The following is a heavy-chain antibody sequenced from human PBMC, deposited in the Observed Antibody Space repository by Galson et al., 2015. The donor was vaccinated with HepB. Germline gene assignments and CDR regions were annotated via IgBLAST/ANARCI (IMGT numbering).Heavy chain of an antibody. V-gene: IGHV3-74*01. CDR2: IKTDGSYT. Sequence: SLRLSCAASGFTFSSYWMHWVRQAPGKGLVWVSRIKTDGSYTSYADSVKGRFTISRDNAKNTVYLEMNSLRTEDTSIYYCVRSSNFDTRGQGTLVTVSS. CDR3: VRSSNFDT. J-gene: IGHJ4*02. D-gene: IGHD2-2*01. CDR1: GFTFSSYW.